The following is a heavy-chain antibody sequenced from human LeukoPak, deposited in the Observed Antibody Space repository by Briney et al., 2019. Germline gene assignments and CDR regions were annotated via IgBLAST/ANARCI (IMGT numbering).Heavy chain of an antibody. CDR2: VGGDGRVT. J-gene: IGHJ4*02. V-gene: IGHV3-23*01. CDR1: GFTFATYV. Sequence: GGSLRLSCAASGFTFATYVMTWVRQAPGKGLEWISSVGGDGRVTYYADSVKGRFTISRDNSKNTIFLQMNSLRVEDTAVYYCAKGISADGYNFERGADYWGQGAQVIVSS. D-gene: IGHD1-1*01. CDR3: AKGISADGYNFERGADY.